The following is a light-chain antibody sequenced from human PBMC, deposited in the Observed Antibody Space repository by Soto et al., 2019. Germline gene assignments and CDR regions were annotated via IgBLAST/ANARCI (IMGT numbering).Light chain of an antibody. CDR2: NND. CDR3: AAWDDSLSGRV. Sequence: QSVLTQPPSASGTPGQRVTMSCSGSGSNIGPNYVYWFQQFPGTAPKLLIYNNDQRPSGVPDRFSGSKSGTSASLGISGLRSEDEADYYCAAWDDSLSGRVFGGGTKVPS. J-gene: IGLJ3*02. V-gene: IGLV1-47*02. CDR1: GSNIGPNY.